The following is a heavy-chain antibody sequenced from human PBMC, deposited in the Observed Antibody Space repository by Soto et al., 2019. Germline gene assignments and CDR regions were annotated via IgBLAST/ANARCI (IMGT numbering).Heavy chain of an antibody. CDR1: GFTFSSYS. J-gene: IGHJ6*02. Sequence: GGSLRLSCAASGFTFSSYSMNWVRQAPGKGLEWVSYISSSSSTIYYADSVKGRFTISRDNAKNSLYLKMNSLRDEDTAGYYCARDGAAFYYYYGMDVWGQGTTVTVSS. D-gene: IGHD6-13*01. CDR3: ARDGAAFYYYYGMDV. V-gene: IGHV3-48*02. CDR2: ISSSSSTI.